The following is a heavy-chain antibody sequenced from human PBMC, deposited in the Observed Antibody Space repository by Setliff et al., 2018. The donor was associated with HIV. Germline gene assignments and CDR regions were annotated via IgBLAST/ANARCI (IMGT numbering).Heavy chain of an antibody. J-gene: IGHJ6*03. D-gene: IGHD6-6*01. Sequence: SETLSLTCTVSGGSISTGNYYWSWIRQPPGKGLEWIGYIYYSGTTKYNPSLKSRVTISVDTSKNQFSLKLSSVTAADTAVYYCASEAWTSYRSSSGYYYYYMDVWGKGTTVTVSS. CDR3: ASEAWTSYRSSSGYYYYYMDV. CDR2: IYYSGTT. CDR1: GGSISTGNYY. V-gene: IGHV4-61*01.